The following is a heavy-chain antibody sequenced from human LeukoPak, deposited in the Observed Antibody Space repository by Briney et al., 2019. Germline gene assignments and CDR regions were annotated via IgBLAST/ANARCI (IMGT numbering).Heavy chain of an antibody. J-gene: IGHJ3*02. CDR3: ARGLRNRSSGTRFDVFDI. CDR1: GFTFSSYA. Sequence: PGGSLRLSCAASGFTFSSYAMSWVRQAPGKGLEWVSAISGSGGTTYYADSVKGRFTISRDNSKNTLYLQMNSLRAEDTAVYYCARGLRNRSSGTRFDVFDIWGQGTMVTVSS. V-gene: IGHV3-23*01. D-gene: IGHD6-6*01. CDR2: ISGSGGTT.